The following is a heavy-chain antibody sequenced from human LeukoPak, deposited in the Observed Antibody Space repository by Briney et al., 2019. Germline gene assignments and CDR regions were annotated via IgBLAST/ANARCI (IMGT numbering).Heavy chain of an antibody. J-gene: IGHJ2*01. V-gene: IGHV1-2*04. Sequence: GASVKVSCKASGYTITDYYLHWVRQAPGQGLEWMGWIIPITGGTNYAQKFQDWVTMSSDTSISTAYMELSSLRSDDTAVYYCARGSPSYAQWHFDLWGRGTLVTVSS. CDR2: IIPITGGT. CDR3: ARGSPSYAQWHFDL. CDR1: GYTITDYY. D-gene: IGHD2/OR15-2a*01.